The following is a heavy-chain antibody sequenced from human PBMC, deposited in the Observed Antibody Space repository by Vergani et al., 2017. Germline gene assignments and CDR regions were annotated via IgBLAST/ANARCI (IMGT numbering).Heavy chain of an antibody. CDR2: IYTSGST. CDR1: GGSISSGSYY. J-gene: IGHJ4*02. D-gene: IGHD6-13*01. Sequence: QVQLQESGPGLVKPSQTLSLTCTVSGGSISSGSYYWCWIRQPAGKGLEWIGRIYTSGSTNYNPSLKSRVTISVDTSKNQFSLKLSSVTAADTAVYYCARGIGSSWVGAYFDYWGQGTLVTVSS. CDR3: ARGIGSSWVGAYFDY. V-gene: IGHV4-61*02.